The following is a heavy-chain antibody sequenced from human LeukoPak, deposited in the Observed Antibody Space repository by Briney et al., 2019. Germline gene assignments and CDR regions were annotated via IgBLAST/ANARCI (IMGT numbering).Heavy chain of an antibody. V-gene: IGHV2-70*11. CDR2: IDWDDDK. CDR1: GFSLSTSGMC. J-gene: IGHJ5*02. Sequence: SGPALVKPTQTLALTCTFSGFSLSTSGMCVSWIRQPPGKALEWLARIDWDDDKYYSTSLKTRLTISKDTSKNQVVLTMTNMDPVDTATYYCARNHCGGDRGWFDPWGQGTLVTVSS. CDR3: ARNHCGGDRGWFDP. D-gene: IGHD2-21*02.